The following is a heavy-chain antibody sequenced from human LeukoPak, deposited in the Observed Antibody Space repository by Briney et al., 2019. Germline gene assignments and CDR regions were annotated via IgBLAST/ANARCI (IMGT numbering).Heavy chain of an antibody. Sequence: GGSLRLSCAASGFTFSRHWMSWVRQAPGKGLEWVANIKEDGSEKYYGDSMKGRFTISENNDRNSLYLQMNSLRAEDTAVYYCAREVHAAVTDFDYWGQGTLVTVAS. D-gene: IGHD6-13*01. CDR3: AREVHAAVTDFDY. V-gene: IGHV3-7*01. CDR2: IKEDGSEK. J-gene: IGHJ4*02. CDR1: GFTFSRHW.